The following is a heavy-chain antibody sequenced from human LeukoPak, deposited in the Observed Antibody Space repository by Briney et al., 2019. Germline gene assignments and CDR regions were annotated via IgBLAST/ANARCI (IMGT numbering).Heavy chain of an antibody. CDR1: GFTFGDYS. Sequence: GGSLRLSCTASGFTFGDYSMNWVRQAPGKGLEWVGFIRSKAHGGTTEYAASVKGRFTISRDDSKSIAYLQMNSLKTEDTAVYYCTRGGRATHDYWGQGTLVTVSS. J-gene: IGHJ4*02. CDR2: IRSKAHGGTT. V-gene: IGHV3-49*04. D-gene: IGHD1-26*01. CDR3: TRGGRATHDY.